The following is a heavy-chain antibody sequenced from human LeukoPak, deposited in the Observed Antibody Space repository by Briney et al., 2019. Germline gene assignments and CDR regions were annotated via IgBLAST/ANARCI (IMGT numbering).Heavy chain of an antibody. CDR3: AKDRPTVVTFEV. J-gene: IGHJ6*04. CDR1: GFTFSNYG. V-gene: IGHV3-30*18. CDR2: ISYDGSKK. Sequence: GRSLRLSCAASGFTFSNYGMNWVRQAPGKGLEWVAVISYDGSKKYYADSVKGRFTISRDNSKNTLYLQMNSLRVEDTAVYFCAKDRPTVVTFEVWGKGTTVTVSS. D-gene: IGHD4-23*01.